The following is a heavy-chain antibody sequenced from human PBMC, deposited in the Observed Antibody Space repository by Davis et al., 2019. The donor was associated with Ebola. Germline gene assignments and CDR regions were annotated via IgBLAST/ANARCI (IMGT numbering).Heavy chain of an antibody. CDR3: ATGPRSPPIFGVVRDFDY. CDR2: ISGYNGNT. J-gene: IGHJ4*02. Sequence: ASVKVSCKASGYTFTSYGISWVRQAPGQGLEWMGWISGYNGNTNYVENLQGRVTMTTDTSTSTAYMELRSLRSADTAVYYCATGPRSPPIFGVVRDFDYWGQGTLVTVSS. D-gene: IGHD3-3*01. V-gene: IGHV1-18*01. CDR1: GYTFTSYG.